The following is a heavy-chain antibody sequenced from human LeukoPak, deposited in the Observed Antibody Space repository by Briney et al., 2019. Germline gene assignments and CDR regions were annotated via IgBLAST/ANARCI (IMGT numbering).Heavy chain of an antibody. D-gene: IGHD6-13*01. CDR2: INTNTGNP. V-gene: IGHV7-4-1*02. J-gene: IGHJ4*02. Sequence: ASVKVSCKASGYTFTSYAMNWVRQAPGQGLEWMGWINTNTGNPTYAQGFTGRFVFSLDTSVSTAYLQISSLKAEDTAVYYCARDVRIAAAAYIDYWGQGTLVTVSS. CDR1: GYTFTSYA. CDR3: ARDVRIAAAAYIDY.